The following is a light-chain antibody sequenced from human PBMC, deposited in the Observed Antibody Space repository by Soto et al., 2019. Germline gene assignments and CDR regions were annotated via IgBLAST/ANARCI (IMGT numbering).Light chain of an antibody. CDR3: QSYDSSSRVV. CDR1: GSTFGAGYD. V-gene: IGLV1-40*01. J-gene: IGLJ2*01. CDR2: DNS. Sequence: QPVLTQPPSVSGAPGQRVTISCTGSGSTFGAGYDVHWYQQLPGTAPKLLIYDNSNRPSGVPDRFSGSKSGTSASLAISGLQAEDEADYYCQSYDSSSRVVFGGGTKVTVL.